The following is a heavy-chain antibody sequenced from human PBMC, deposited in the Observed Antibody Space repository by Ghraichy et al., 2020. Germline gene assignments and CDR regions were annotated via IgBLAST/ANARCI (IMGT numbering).Heavy chain of an antibody. V-gene: IGHV4-39*01. CDR2: IYYSGST. CDR3: ARLPYYDFWSGYCKEDYFDY. Sequence: SETLSLTCTVSGGSISSSSYYWGWIRQPPGKGLEWIGSIYYSGSTYYNPSLKSRVTISVDTSKNQFSLKLSSVTAADTAVYYCARLPYYDFWSGYCKEDYFDYWGQGTLVTVSS. J-gene: IGHJ4*02. D-gene: IGHD3-3*01. CDR1: GGSISSSSYY.